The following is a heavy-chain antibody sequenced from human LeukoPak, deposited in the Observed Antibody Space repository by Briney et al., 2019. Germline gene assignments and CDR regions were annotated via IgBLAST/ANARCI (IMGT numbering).Heavy chain of an antibody. CDR3: ARGPTRYYFVC. J-gene: IGHJ4*02. CDR1: SGSISSYY. D-gene: IGHD4-17*01. Sequence: SETLSLTCTVSSGSISSYYWSWIRQPPGKGLEWIGYIFYSGSTNYNPSLKSRVTISVDTSKNQFSLGLSSVTAADTAVYYCARGPTRYYFVCWGQGTLVTVSS. CDR2: IFYSGST. V-gene: IGHV4-59*01.